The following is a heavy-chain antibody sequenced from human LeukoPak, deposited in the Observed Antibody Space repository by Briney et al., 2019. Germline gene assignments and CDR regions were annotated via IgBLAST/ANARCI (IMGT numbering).Heavy chain of an antibody. CDR3: ARVRGRSTWYGGGLDC. V-gene: IGHV3-48*04. CDR1: GFTFSTYS. Sequence: GGSLRLSCAASGFTFSTYSMNWVRQAPGKGLEWLSYIGYTSSPIYYADSVKGRFTISRDNAKNSLDLQMNSLRAEDTAIYYCARVRGRSTWYGGGLDCWGQGTLVTVSS. CDR2: IGYTSSPI. J-gene: IGHJ4*02. D-gene: IGHD2-15*01.